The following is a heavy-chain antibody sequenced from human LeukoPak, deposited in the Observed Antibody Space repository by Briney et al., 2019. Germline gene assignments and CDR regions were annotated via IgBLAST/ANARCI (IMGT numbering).Heavy chain of an antibody. V-gene: IGHV3-7*01. Sequence: GGSLRLSCAASGFPFSNYWMSWVRQAPGKGLGWVANIKQDGSEKYYVDSVKGRFTISRDNAKNSLYLQMNSLRAEDTAVYYCASRLDQYYYDSSGYYLAPDAFDIWGQGTMVTVSS. D-gene: IGHD3-22*01. CDR2: IKQDGSEK. J-gene: IGHJ3*02. CDR3: ASRLDQYYYDSSGYYLAPDAFDI. CDR1: GFPFSNYW.